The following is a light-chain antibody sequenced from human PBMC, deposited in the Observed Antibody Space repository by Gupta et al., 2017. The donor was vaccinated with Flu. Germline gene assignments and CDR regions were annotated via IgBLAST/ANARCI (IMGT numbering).Light chain of an antibody. CDR2: SAS. V-gene: IGKV3-20*01. Sequence: EIVLTQSPGTLSLSPGERATLSCRASQSINSNYLAWYQQKPGQAPRLLIFSASSRATGIPDRFSGSGSGTDFTLTIYRLEPEDFALYYCQQDDNSLHIFGQGTKLEIK. J-gene: IGKJ2*01. CDR3: QQDDNSLHI. CDR1: QSINSNY.